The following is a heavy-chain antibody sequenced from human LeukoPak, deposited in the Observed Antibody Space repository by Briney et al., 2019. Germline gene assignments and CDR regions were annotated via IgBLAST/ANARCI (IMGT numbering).Heavy chain of an antibody. CDR3: ATLSMIDAFDI. J-gene: IGHJ3*02. D-gene: IGHD3-22*01. CDR2: IYYSGST. Sequence: SETLSLTCTVSGGSISSYYRSWIRQPPGKGLEWIGYIYYSGSTNYNPSLKSRVTISVDTSKNQFSLKLSSVTAADTAVYYCATLSMIDAFDIWGQGTMVTVSS. CDR1: GGSISSYY. V-gene: IGHV4-59*01.